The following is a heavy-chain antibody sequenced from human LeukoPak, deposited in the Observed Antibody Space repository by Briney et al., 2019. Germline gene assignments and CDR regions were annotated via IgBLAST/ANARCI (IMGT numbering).Heavy chain of an antibody. J-gene: IGHJ3*02. Sequence: PGGSLRLSCAASGFTVSSSHMSWVRQAPGKGLEWVSVMFSGGTPYYADSVKGRFTISRDNSKNTLFLQMSSLGAEDTAVYYRTRGISSGSAFDIWGQGTMVTVSS. CDR3: TRGISSGSAFDI. V-gene: IGHV3-53*01. CDR1: GFTVSSSH. D-gene: IGHD6-19*01. CDR2: MFSGGTP.